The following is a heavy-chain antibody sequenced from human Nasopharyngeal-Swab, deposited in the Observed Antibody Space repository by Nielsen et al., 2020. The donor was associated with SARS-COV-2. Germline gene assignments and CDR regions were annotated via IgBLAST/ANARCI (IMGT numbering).Heavy chain of an antibody. J-gene: IGHJ6*02. CDR3: ARESLQWLGSYGMDV. CDR2: VSSSSTTT. CDR1: GSTLSTYE. V-gene: IGHV3-48*03. Sequence: GGSLRLSCVASGSTLSTYEMNWVRQAPGKGLEWVSYVSSSSTTTYYADSVKGRFTIYGDNTKKTLYLQMNNLRVEDTAVYYCARESLQWLGSYGMDVWGQGTTVIVSS. D-gene: IGHD6-19*01.